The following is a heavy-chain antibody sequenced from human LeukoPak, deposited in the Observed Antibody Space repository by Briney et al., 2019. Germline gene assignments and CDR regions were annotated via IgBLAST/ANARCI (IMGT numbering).Heavy chain of an antibody. CDR2: IDHTGST. J-gene: IGHJ3*02. CDR3: ARSLYYYGSDSFDI. V-gene: IGHV4-59*01. CDR1: DDSISIYY. Sequence: PSETLSLTCSVSDDSISIYYWSWIRQPPGKGLEWIGYIDHTGSTNYNPSLNSRVTISRDTSKNHFSLKLSSVTAADTAVYYCARSLYYYGSDSFDIWGQGTMVSVSS. D-gene: IGHD3-10*01.